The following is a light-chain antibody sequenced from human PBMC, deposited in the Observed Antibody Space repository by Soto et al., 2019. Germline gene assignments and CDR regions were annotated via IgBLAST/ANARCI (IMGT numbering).Light chain of an antibody. CDR2: GAS. Sequence: DIVLTQSPGTLSLSPGERATLSCRASQSVSSNLAWYQQKPGQAPRLLVYGASTRATGIPGRFSGSGSGTEFTLTISSLQSEDFAVYCCQQYYKLPWTFGQGTKVDIK. V-gene: IGKV3-15*01. J-gene: IGKJ1*01. CDR3: QQYYKLPWT. CDR1: QSVSSN.